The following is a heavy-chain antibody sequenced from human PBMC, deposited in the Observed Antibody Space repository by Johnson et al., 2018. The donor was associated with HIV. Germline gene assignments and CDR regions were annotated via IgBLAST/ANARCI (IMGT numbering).Heavy chain of an antibody. V-gene: IGHV3-11*04. CDR3: ARESLTTSDADDM. J-gene: IGHJ3*02. Sequence: QMLLVESGGGLVKPGGSLRLSCTISGFSFSDYYMSCFRQAPGKGLEWLSYISVTGSVIYYADSVKGRFTISRDNTKNSVYLQMNSSTAEDTAVYYCARESLTTSDADDMCGQGTMVTVSS. D-gene: IGHD1-1*01. CDR1: GFSFSDYY. CDR2: ISVTGSVI.